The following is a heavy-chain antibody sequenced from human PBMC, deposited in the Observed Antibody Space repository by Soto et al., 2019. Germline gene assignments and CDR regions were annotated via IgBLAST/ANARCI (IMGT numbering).Heavy chain of an antibody. CDR2: IYYSGST. Sequence: SETLSLTCTVSGGSISSYYWSWIRQPPGKGLEWIGYIYYSGSTNYNPSLKSRDTISVDTSKNQFSLKLSSVTAADTAVYYCARGVAARSYFDYWGQGTLVTVSS. CDR1: GGSISSYY. CDR3: ARGVAARSYFDY. V-gene: IGHV4-59*01. J-gene: IGHJ4*02. D-gene: IGHD6-6*01.